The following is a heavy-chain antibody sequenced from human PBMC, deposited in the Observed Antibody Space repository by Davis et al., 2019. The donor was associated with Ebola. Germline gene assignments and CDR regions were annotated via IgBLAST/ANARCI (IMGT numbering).Heavy chain of an antibody. Sequence: SETLSLTCAVSGGSISSGGYSWSWIRQPPGKGLEWIGYIYHSGSTYYNPSLKSRVTISVDTSKNQFSLKLSSVTAADTAVYYCASLLTYYYDSSGYYSLYYFDYWGQGTLVTVSS. CDR3: ASLLTYYYDSSGYYSLYYFDY. CDR2: IYHSGST. J-gene: IGHJ4*02. D-gene: IGHD3-22*01. CDR1: GGSISSGGYS. V-gene: IGHV4-30-2*01.